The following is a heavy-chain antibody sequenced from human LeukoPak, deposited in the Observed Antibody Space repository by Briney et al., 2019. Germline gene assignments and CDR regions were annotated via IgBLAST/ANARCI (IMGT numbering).Heavy chain of an antibody. CDR2: IYYSGSI. Sequence: PSETLSLTCTVSGGSISSGGYYWSWIRQHPGTGLEWIGYIYYSGSIYYNPSLKSRVTISVDTSKNQFSLKLSSVTAADTAVYYCARVPLGYCTNGVCRAYGMDVWGQGTTVTVSS. V-gene: IGHV4-31*03. J-gene: IGHJ6*02. CDR3: ARVPLGYCTNGVCRAYGMDV. CDR1: GGSISSGGYY. D-gene: IGHD2-8*01.